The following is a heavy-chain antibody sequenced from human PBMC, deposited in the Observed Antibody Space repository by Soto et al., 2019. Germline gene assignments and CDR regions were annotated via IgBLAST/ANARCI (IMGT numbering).Heavy chain of an antibody. J-gene: IGHJ5*02. CDR2: IIPILGIA. Sequence: ASVKVSCKASGGTFSSYTISWVRQAPGQGLEWMGRIIPILGIANYAQKFQGRVTITADKSTSTAYMELSSLRSEDTAVYYCARGSGSGITIFGVVTGRGWWFDPWGQGTLVTVSS. V-gene: IGHV1-69*02. CDR1: GGTFSSYT. CDR3: ARGSGSGITIFGVVTGRGWWFDP. D-gene: IGHD3-3*01.